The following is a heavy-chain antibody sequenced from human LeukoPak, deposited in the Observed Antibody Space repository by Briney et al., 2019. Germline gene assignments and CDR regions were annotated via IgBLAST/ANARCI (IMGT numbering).Heavy chain of an antibody. D-gene: IGHD3-10*01. Sequence: SETLSLTCAVYGGSFSGYYWSWIRQPPGKGLEWIGDINHSGSTNYNPSLKSRVTISVDTSKNQFSLKLSSVTAADTAVYYCASRFTMVRGVIRYFDYWGQGTLVTVSS. CDR3: ASRFTMVRGVIRYFDY. CDR1: GGSFSGYY. V-gene: IGHV4-34*01. CDR2: INHSGST. J-gene: IGHJ4*02.